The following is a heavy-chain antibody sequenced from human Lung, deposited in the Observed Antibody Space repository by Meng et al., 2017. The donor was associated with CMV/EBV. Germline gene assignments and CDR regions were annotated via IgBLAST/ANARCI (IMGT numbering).Heavy chain of an antibody. J-gene: IGHJ1*01. CDR1: GDSITNNSW. Sequence: GPALVRPSETLDLTCAVSGDSITNNSWWARVRQPPGKGLGWIGEIPHRGSSAYNPSLKSRVSMSIDKSKNQFSLKLTSVTAADTAVYHCLRRSGGSVWGQGTLVTVSS. V-gene: IGHV4-4*02. D-gene: IGHD3-10*01. CDR2: IPHRGSS. CDR3: LRRSGGSV.